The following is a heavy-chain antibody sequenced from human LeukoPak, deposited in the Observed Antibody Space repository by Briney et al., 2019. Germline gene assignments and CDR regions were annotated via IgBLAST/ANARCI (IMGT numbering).Heavy chain of an antibody. D-gene: IGHD6-19*01. V-gene: IGHV1-69*02. CDR3: ASASIAVTWDWCDP. Sequence: ASVKVSCKASGGTFSSYTFIWVRQAAGQGLECIGRILPILAIAKFAQRFRGRVTITADKTTSTAYMKLSSLASEDTAVYCCASASIAVTWDWCDPWGQGTLVAVSS. CDR2: ILPILAIA. J-gene: IGHJ5*02. CDR1: GGTFSSYT.